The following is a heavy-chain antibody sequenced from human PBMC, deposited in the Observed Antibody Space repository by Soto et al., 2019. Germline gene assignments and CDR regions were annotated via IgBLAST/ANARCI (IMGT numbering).Heavy chain of an antibody. Sequence: EVQLVESGGGLVQPGGSLRLSCAASGVTFSTYWMTCVRQPPGKGLEWVANMDQDGSETYYVDSVRGRFTVSRDNAKNSLYLQMNSLRVEDTAVYYCVCGGNFFIYWGQGTLVTVSP. V-gene: IGHV3-7*01. CDR3: VCGGNFFIY. CDR1: GVTFSTYW. D-gene: IGHD3-16*01. CDR2: MDQDGSET. J-gene: IGHJ4*02.